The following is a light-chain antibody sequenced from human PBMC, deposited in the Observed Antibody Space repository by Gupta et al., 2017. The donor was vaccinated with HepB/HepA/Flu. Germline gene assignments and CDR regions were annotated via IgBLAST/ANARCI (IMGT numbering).Light chain of an antibody. CDR3: LLSYTGPSWV. CDR1: TGTVTSDHF. V-gene: IGLV7-46*01. CDR2: DTT. Sequence: QAVVTQEPSLTVSPGGTVTLTCGSSTGTVTSDHFPYWFQQKPGQAPTTLIYDTTNKKSWTPARFSGSLLGGKAALTLSGAQPEDEADYYCLLSYTGPSWVFGGGTKLTVL. J-gene: IGLJ3*02.